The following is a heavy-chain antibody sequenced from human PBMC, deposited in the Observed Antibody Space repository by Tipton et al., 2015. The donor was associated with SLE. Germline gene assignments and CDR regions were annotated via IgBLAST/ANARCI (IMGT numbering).Heavy chain of an antibody. J-gene: IGHJ6*03. V-gene: IGHV4-61*02. CDR2: IYTSGST. Sequence: TLSLTCTVSGGSISSGSYYWSWIRQPAGKGLEWIGRIYTSGSTNYNPPLKSRVTISVDTSKTQFSLKLSSVTAADTAVYYCARAIAYQQLAPMDVWGKGTTVTVSS. CDR3: ARAIAYQQLAPMDV. D-gene: IGHD6-13*01. CDR1: GGSISSGSYY.